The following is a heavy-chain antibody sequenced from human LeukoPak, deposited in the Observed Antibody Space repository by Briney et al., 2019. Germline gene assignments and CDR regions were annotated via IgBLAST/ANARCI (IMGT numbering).Heavy chain of an antibody. D-gene: IGHD3-16*01. CDR3: ARDLGALDAFDI. V-gene: IGHV4-59*01. Sequence: SETLSLTCTVSGGSINSYYWSWIRQPPGRGLEWIGSIHYSGSTNYNPSLKSRVTISVDTSKNQFSLKLSSVTAADTAVYYCARDLGALDAFDIWGQGTMVTVSS. CDR1: GGSINSYY. CDR2: IHYSGST. J-gene: IGHJ3*02.